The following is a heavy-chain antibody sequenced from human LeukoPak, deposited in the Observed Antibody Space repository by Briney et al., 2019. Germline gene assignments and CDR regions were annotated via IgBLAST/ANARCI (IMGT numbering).Heavy chain of an antibody. CDR3: ARGVPPTPSDYCGMDV. CDR1: GGSVSSGSYY. J-gene: IGHJ6*02. V-gene: IGHV4-61*01. Sequence: SETLSLTCTVSGGSVSSGSYYWSWIRQPPGKGLEWIGYIYYSGSTNYNPSLKSRVTISVDTSKNQFSLKLSSVTAADTAVYYCARGVPPTPSDYCGMDVWGQGTTVTVSS. CDR2: IYYSGST. D-gene: IGHD2-15*01.